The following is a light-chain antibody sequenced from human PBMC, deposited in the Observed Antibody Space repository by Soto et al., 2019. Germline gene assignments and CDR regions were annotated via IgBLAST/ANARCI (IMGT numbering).Light chain of an antibody. CDR3: NSYTSSATYV. J-gene: IGLJ1*01. Sequence: QSALTQPASVSGSPGQSITISCTGTSSDIGDYNYVSWYQHHPGKAPRLIIYDVSYRPSGLSTRFSGSKSGNTATLTISGLQAEDEADYICNSYTSSATYVFGTGTKLTVL. V-gene: IGLV2-14*03. CDR1: SSDIGDYNY. CDR2: DVS.